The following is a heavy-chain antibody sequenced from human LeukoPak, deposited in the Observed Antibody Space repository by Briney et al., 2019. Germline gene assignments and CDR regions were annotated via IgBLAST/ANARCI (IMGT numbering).Heavy chain of an antibody. V-gene: IGHV3-48*01. CDR3: AKDQGGQQLVSEYFQH. D-gene: IGHD6-13*01. CDR1: GFTFSSHG. J-gene: IGHJ1*01. Sequence: GGSLRLSCAASGFTFSSHGMNWVRQAPGKGLEWVSYISGSSSNIYYADSVKGRFSISRDNSKNTLYLQMNSLRAEDTAVYYCAKDQGGQQLVSEYFQHWGQGTLVTVSS. CDR2: ISGSSSNI.